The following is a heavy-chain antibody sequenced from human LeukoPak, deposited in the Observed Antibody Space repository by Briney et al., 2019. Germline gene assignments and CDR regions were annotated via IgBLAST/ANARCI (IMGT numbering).Heavy chain of an antibody. CDR1: GFTFSSYA. V-gene: IGHV3-23*01. Sequence: GGSLRLSCAASGFTFSSYAMSWVRQAPGKGLEWVSAIRGSGGNTYYADSVKGRFTISRDNSENTLYLQMNSLRAEDTAVYYCAKDSYSSSAVTFDYWGQGTLVTVSS. D-gene: IGHD6-6*01. CDR2: IRGSGGNT. CDR3: AKDSYSSSAVTFDY. J-gene: IGHJ4*02.